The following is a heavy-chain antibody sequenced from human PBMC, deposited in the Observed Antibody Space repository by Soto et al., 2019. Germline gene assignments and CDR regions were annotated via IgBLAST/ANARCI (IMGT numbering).Heavy chain of an antibody. D-gene: IGHD2-2*01. Sequence: GGSLRLSCAASGFTFSSYGMHWVRQAPGKGLEWVAVIWYDGSNKYYADSVKGRFTISRDNSKNTLYLQMNSLRAEDTAVYYCARDGCSSTSCYPDPWGQGTLVTVSS. CDR3: ARDGCSSTSCYPDP. V-gene: IGHV3-33*01. CDR1: GFTFSSYG. CDR2: IWYDGSNK. J-gene: IGHJ5*02.